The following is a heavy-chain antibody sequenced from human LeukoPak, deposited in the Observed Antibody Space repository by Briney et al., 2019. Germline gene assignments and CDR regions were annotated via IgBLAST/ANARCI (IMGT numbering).Heavy chain of an antibody. CDR3: ARDPRWFGEFDY. D-gene: IGHD3-10*01. CDR1: GFTFSGYW. CDR2: IKQDGSEK. Sequence: GGSLRLSCAASGFTFSGYWMSWVRPAPGKGLEWVANIKQDGSEKYYVDSVKGRFTISRDNAKNSLYLQMNSLRAEDTAVYYCARDPRWFGEFDYWAQGTLVTVSS. V-gene: IGHV3-7*03. J-gene: IGHJ4*01.